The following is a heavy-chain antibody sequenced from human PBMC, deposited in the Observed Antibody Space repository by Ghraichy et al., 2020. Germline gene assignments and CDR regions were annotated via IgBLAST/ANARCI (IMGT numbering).Heavy chain of an antibody. CDR2: IYYSGST. Sequence: SETLSLTCTVSGGSISSGGYYWSWIRQHPGKGLEWIGYIYYSGSTYYNPSLKSRVTISVDTSKNQFSLKLSSVTAADTAVYYCARGGGYNWNRTDAFDIWGQGTMVTVSS. CDR1: GGSISSGGYY. J-gene: IGHJ3*02. CDR3: ARGGGYNWNRTDAFDI. V-gene: IGHV4-31*03. D-gene: IGHD1-20*01.